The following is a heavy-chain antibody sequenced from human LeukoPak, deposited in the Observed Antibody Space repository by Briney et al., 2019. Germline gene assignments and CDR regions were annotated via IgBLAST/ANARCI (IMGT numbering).Heavy chain of an antibody. V-gene: IGHV3-11*01. Sequence: GGSLRLSCAPSGFTCSDYYMRWIRQAPGKGLEWVSYMSSSGSTIYYADSVKGRFTISRDNAKNSLYLQMNSLRAEDTAVYYCARDHPRIQLWLGVWFDPWGQGTLVTVSS. D-gene: IGHD5-18*01. CDR1: GFTCSDYY. CDR3: ARDHPRIQLWLGVWFDP. CDR2: MSSSGSTI. J-gene: IGHJ5*02.